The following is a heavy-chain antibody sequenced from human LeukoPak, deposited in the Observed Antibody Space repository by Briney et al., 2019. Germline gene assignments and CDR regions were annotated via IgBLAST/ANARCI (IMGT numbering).Heavy chain of an antibody. D-gene: IGHD2-2*01. CDR2: IYYSGST. J-gene: IGHJ1*01. V-gene: IGHV4-59*08. CDR3: ASLEILPAAMPHAEYFQH. CDR1: GGSFSGYY. Sequence: PSETLSLTCAVYGGSFSGYYWSWIRQPPGKGLEWIGYIYYSGSTNYNPSLKSRVTISVDTSKNQFSLKLSPVTAADTAVYYCASLEILPAAMPHAEYFQHWGQGTLVTVSS.